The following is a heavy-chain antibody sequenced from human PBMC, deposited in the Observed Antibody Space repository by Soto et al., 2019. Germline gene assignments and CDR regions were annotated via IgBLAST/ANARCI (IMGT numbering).Heavy chain of an antibody. D-gene: IGHD3-3*01. CDR2: MNPDNGNT. Sequence: VASVKVSCKASGYTFSTYEINWVRLAAGQGLEWMGRMNPDNGNTGYAQKFQDRVTMTRNTSISTAYMELSSLRSDDTAVYYCARGPRESGEWLLFDYWGQGALVTVSS. J-gene: IGHJ4*02. CDR3: ARGPRESGEWLLFDY. V-gene: IGHV1-8*01. CDR1: GYTFSTYE.